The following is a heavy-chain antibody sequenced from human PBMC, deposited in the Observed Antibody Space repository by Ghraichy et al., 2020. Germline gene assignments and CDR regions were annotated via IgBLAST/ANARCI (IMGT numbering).Heavy chain of an antibody. CDR1: GYTFINYG. CDR2: ISAKNGNT. CDR3: ARPNGNWNIYFALDV. D-gene: IGHD1/OR15-1a*01. J-gene: IGHJ6*02. V-gene: IGHV1-18*01. Sequence: ASVKVSCKASGYTFINYGISWVRQAPGQGLEWMGWISAKNGNTKYAQKFQGRVTMTRDTSTSTVYMELRSLRSDDTAIYYCARPNGNWNIYFALDVWGQGTTVIVSS.